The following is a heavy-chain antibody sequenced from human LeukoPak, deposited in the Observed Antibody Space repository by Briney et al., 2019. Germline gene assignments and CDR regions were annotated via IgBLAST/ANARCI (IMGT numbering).Heavy chain of an antibody. Sequence: ASVKVSCKASGYTFTSYDINWVRQATGQGLEWMGWMNPNSGNTGYAQKFQGRVTMTRNTSISTAYMELSSLRSEDTAVYYCARSAAAGTLVDIRGQGTMVTVSS. CDR3: ARSAAAGTLVDI. J-gene: IGHJ3*02. CDR1: GYTFTSYD. CDR2: MNPNSGNT. D-gene: IGHD6-13*01. V-gene: IGHV1-8*01.